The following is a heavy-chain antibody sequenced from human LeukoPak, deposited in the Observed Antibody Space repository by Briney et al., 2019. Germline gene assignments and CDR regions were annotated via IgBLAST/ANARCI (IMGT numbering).Heavy chain of an antibody. Sequence: GGSLRLSCAASGFTFSSYSMSWVRHAPGKGLEWVSSISSSSSSIYYADSVKGRFTISRDSSRNTLYLQMNSLRAEDTAVYHWAKGRCGSSASGHWSDPWSQGSLLTVS. CDR2: ISSSSSSI. V-gene: IGHV3-21*04. D-gene: IGHD1-26*01. CDR3: AKGRCGSSASGHWSDP. J-gene: IGHJ5*02. CDR1: GFTFSSYS.